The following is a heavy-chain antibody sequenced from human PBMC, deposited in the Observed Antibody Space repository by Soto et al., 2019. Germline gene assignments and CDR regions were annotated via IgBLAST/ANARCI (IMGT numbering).Heavy chain of an antibody. CDR1: GFTFSSYA. CDR2: ISGSGGST. Sequence: EVQLLESGGGLVQPGGSLRLSCAASGFTFSSYAMSWVRQAPGKGLEWVSAISGSGGSTYYADSVKGRFTISIDNSKNTLYLQMKSLRAEDTAVYYCAKAVGDYTNYYYYYMDVWGKGTTVTVSS. D-gene: IGHD4-17*01. V-gene: IGHV3-23*01. J-gene: IGHJ6*03. CDR3: AKAVGDYTNYYYYYMDV.